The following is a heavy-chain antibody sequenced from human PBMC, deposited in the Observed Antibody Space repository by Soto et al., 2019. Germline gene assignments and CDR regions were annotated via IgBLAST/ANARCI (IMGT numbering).Heavy chain of an antibody. CDR2: IYYSGST. D-gene: IGHD3-22*01. CDR1: GGSISSGGYY. J-gene: IGHJ4*02. CDR3: AREIDYYYDSSGYYYAYYFDY. V-gene: IGHV4-31*03. Sequence: PSETLSLTCTVSGGSISSGGYYWSWIRQHPGKGLEWIGYIYYSGSTYYNPSLKSRVTISVDTSKNQFSLKLSPVSAADTAVYYCAREIDYYYDSSGYYYAYYFDYWGQGTLVTVSS.